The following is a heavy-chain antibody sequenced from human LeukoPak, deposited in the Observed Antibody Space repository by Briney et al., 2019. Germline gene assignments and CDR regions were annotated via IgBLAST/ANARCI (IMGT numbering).Heavy chain of an antibody. Sequence: PGGSLRLSCAASGFTFSTYAMGWVRQAPGKGLEWVSSINSSGGGTSHADSVKGRFTISRDNSKNTLYLQMNSLRADDTAVYYCARDPKSYCTGGSCPNYFDYWGQGTLVTVSS. CDR1: GFTFSTYA. J-gene: IGHJ4*02. CDR2: INSSGGGT. V-gene: IGHV3-23*01. D-gene: IGHD2-15*01. CDR3: ARDPKSYCTGGSCPNYFDY.